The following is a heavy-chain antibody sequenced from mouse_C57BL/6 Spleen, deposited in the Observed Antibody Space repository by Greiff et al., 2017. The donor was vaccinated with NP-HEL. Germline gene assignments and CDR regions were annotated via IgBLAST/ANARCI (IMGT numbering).Heavy chain of an antibody. CDR3: TRRQLRLHFDY. Sequence: QVQLKQSGAELVRPGASVTLSCKASGYTFTDYEMHWVKQTPVHGLEWIGAIDPETGGTAYNQKFKGKAILTADKSSSTAYMELRSLTSEDSAVYYCTRRQLRLHFDYWGQGTTLTVSS. CDR1: GYTFTDYE. V-gene: IGHV1-15*01. J-gene: IGHJ2*01. D-gene: IGHD3-2*02. CDR2: IDPETGGT.